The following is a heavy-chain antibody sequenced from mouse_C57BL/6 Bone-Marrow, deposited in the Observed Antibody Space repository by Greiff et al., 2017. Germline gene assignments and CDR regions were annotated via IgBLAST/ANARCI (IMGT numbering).Heavy chain of an antibody. CDR2: INHDGSST. Sequence: EVQVVESEGGLVQPGSSMKLSCTASGFTFSASYMAWVRQVPEKGLEWVANINHDGSSTYYLDSLKSRFIISRDNAKNILYLQMSSLKSEDTATYYCAKGGLRYIDYWGQGTTLTVSS. CDR1: GFTFSASY. V-gene: IGHV5-16*01. D-gene: IGHD3-3*01. J-gene: IGHJ2*01. CDR3: AKGGLRYIDY.